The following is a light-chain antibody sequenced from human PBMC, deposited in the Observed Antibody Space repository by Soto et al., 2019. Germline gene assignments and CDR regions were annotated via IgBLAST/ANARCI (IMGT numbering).Light chain of an antibody. J-gene: IGKJ4*01. V-gene: IGKV1-39*01. CDR1: QPAIGY. Sequence: DIQMTQSPSSLSASVGDRVTISCRASQPAIGYLNWYQQKPGKAPKLLIYDASNLQRGVPSRFTGSGSGTEFSLTISSLQPEDFATYYCQQSYSTPLTFGGGTKVDIK. CDR2: DAS. CDR3: QQSYSTPLT.